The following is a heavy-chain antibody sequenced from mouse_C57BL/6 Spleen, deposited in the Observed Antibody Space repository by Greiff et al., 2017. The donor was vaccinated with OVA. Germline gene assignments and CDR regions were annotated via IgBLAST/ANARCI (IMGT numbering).Heavy chain of an antibody. D-gene: IGHD1-1*01. CDR1: GYSFTGYY. CDR2: INPSTGGT. J-gene: IGHJ4*01. V-gene: IGHV1-42*01. CDR3: ATTVVAPDYYAMDY. Sequence: VQLQQSGPELVKPGASVKISCKASGYSFTGYYMNWVKQSPEKSLEWIGEINPSTGGTTYNQKFKAKATLTVDKSSSTAYMQLKSLTSEDSAVYYCATTVVAPDYYAMDYWGQGTSVTVSS.